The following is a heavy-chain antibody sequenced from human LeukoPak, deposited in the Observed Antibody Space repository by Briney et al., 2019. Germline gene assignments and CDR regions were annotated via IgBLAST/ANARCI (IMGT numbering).Heavy chain of an antibody. CDR3: ARDRILGYCSGGSCRAGGFFDY. V-gene: IGHV1-46*01. CDR2: INPSGGST. D-gene: IGHD2-15*01. Sequence: ASVKVSCKASGYTFTSYYMHWVRQAPGQRLEWMGIINPSGGSTSYAQKFQGRVTMTRDTSTSTVYMELSSLRSEDTAVYYCARDRILGYCSGGSCRAGGFFDYWGQGTLVTVSS. CDR1: GYTFTSYY. J-gene: IGHJ4*02.